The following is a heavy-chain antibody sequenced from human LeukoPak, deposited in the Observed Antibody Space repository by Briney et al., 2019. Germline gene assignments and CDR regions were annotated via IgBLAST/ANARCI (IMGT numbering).Heavy chain of an antibody. V-gene: IGHV3-23*01. CDR1: GGTFSSYA. Sequence: GASVKVSCKASGGTFSSYAMTWVRQAPGKGLEWVSGISGSGSGDSAYYGDSVKGRFTISRDNSKNTLYLQMNSLRAEDTAVYYCARFPRHSSSLSVFSYPNENNFDYWGQGTLVTVSS. CDR3: ARFPRHSSSLSVFSYPNENNFDY. D-gene: IGHD6-6*01. J-gene: IGHJ4*02. CDR2: ISGSGSGDSA.